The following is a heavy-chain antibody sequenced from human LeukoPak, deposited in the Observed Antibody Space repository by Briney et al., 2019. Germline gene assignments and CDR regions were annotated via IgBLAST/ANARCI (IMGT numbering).Heavy chain of an antibody. J-gene: IGHJ5*02. Sequence: ASVKVTCKASGYTFTDYYIHWVRQAPGQGLEWMGRINPNSGGTNYAQKFQGRVTMTRDTSISTAYMELSRLRSDDTAVYYCARAYHGYSSGWYWFDPWGQGTLVTVSS. CDR3: ARAYHGYSSGWYWFDP. CDR2: INPNSGGT. CDR1: GYTFTDYY. D-gene: IGHD6-19*01. V-gene: IGHV1-2*06.